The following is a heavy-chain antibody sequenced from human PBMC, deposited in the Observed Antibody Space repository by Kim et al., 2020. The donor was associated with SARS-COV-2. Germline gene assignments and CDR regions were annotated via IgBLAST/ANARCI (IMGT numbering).Heavy chain of an antibody. CDR1: GFIFRNYA. J-gene: IGHJ3*01. CDR3: ARDVRGTRAFDV. D-gene: IGHD1-1*01. V-gene: IGHV3-23*01. CDR2: ISGSGGNT. Sequence: GGSLRLSCAASGFIFRNYAMTWVRQAPGKGLEWVSIISGSGGNTYYADSVKGRFTISRDNSKNTLDLQMNSLRAEDTAVYSCARDVRGTRAFDVWGQGTLVAAAS.